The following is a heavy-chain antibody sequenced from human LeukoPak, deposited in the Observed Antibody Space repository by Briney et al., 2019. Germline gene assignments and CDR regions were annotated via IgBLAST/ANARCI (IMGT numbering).Heavy chain of an antibody. CDR3: ARGSPMVLAY. Sequence: ASVKVSCKASGYNFTSYAMHWVRQAPGQRLEWMGWINAGNGNTKYSQKFQGRVTITRDTSASTAYMELSSLGSEDTAVYYCARGSPMVLAYWGQGTLVTVSS. V-gene: IGHV1-3*01. CDR2: INAGNGNT. J-gene: IGHJ4*02. CDR1: GYNFTSYA. D-gene: IGHD3-10*01.